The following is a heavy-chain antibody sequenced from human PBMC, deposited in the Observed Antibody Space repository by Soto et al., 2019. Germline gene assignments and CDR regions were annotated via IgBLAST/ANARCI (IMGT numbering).Heavy chain of an antibody. V-gene: IGHV4-34*01. CDR3: ARGRSLQYCSSTSCSPGNNWLDP. Sequence: SETLSLTCAVYGGSFSGYYWSWIRQPPGKGLEWIGEINHSGSTNYNPSLKSRVTISVDTSKNQFSLKLSAVTAADTAVYYCARGRSLQYCSSTSCSPGNNWLDPWGQGTLVTVSS. CDR2: INHSGST. D-gene: IGHD2-2*01. CDR1: GGSFSGYY. J-gene: IGHJ5*02.